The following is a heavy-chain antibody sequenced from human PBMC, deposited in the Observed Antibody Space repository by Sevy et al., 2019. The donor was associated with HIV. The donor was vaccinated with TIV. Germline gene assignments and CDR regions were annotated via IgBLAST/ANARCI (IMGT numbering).Heavy chain of an antibody. CDR2: ISYDGSNK. D-gene: IGHD5-18*01. J-gene: IGHJ4*02. V-gene: IGHV3-30-3*01. CDR3: AREYSYGRYFDY. CDR1: GFTFSSYA. Sequence: GGSPRLSCAASGFTFSSYAMHWVRQAPGKGLEWVAVISYDGSNKYYADSVKGRFTISRDNSKNTLYLQMNSLRAEDTAVYYCAREYSYGRYFDYWGQGTLVTVSS.